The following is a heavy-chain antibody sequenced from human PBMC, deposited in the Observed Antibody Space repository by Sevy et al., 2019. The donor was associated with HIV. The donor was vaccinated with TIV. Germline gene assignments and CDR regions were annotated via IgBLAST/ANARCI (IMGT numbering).Heavy chain of an antibody. D-gene: IGHD3-22*01. V-gene: IGHV1-18*01. J-gene: IGHJ1*01. Sequence: ASVKVSCKASGYTFTSYGISWVRQAPGQGLEWMGWISAYNGNTNYAQKLQGRVTMTTDTSTSTAYMELRSLRSDDTAVYYCVRKSTNYYYDSSGYYTPAEYFQHWGQGTLVTVSS. CDR2: ISAYNGNT. CDR3: VRKSTNYYYDSSGYYTPAEYFQH. CDR1: GYTFTSYG.